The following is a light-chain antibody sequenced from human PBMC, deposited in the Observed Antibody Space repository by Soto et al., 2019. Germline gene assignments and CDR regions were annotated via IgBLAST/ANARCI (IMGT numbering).Light chain of an antibody. Sequence: DIQMTQSPSTLSASVGERVTITCRASQSISSWLAWYQQKPGKAPKLLIYDASSLESGVPSRFSGSGSGTEFTLTISSLQPDDFATYYCQQYNSYSAWTFGQGTKVDIK. CDR2: DAS. J-gene: IGKJ1*01. V-gene: IGKV1-5*01. CDR1: QSISSW. CDR3: QQYNSYSAWT.